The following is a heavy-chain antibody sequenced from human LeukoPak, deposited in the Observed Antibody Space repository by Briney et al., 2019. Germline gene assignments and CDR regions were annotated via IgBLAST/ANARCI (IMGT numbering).Heavy chain of an antibody. CDR1: GFTFSTYA. V-gene: IGHV3-23*01. CDR2: ISGGRSDT. CDR3: AKGTGASDWYFDL. J-gene: IGHJ2*01. Sequence: GGSLRLSCAASGFTFSTYAMNWVRQAPGKGLQWVSTISGGRSDTFYADSVKGRFTISRDNSKNTLYLQMNSLRAEDTAMYYCAKGTGASDWYFDLWGRGTLVTVSS. D-gene: IGHD3-10*01.